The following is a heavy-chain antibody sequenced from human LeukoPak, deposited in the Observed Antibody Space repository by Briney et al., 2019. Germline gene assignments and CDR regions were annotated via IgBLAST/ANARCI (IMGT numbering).Heavy chain of an antibody. CDR2: LSGSGSTI. CDR1: GFTFSSYE. V-gene: IGHV3-48*03. J-gene: IGHJ4*02. CDR3: AREDDSNGYYYGRCDY. D-gene: IGHD3-22*01. Sequence: GESLRLSCAASGFTFSSYEMSWVRQAPGKGLEWVSYLSGSGSTIHYADSVKGRFTISRDNARNSLYLQMNSLRAEDTAVYYCAREDDSNGYYYGRCDYWGQGTLVTVSS.